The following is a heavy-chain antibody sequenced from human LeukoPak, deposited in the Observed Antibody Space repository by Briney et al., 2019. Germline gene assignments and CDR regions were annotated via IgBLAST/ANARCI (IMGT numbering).Heavy chain of an antibody. J-gene: IGHJ3*02. CDR3: ARDRRGDPDAFDI. D-gene: IGHD2-21*02. V-gene: IGHV4-30-2*01. CDR1: GGSISSGGYS. CDR2: IYHSGST. Sequence: SETLSLTCAVSGGSISSGGYSWSWIRQPPGKGLEWIGYIYHSGSTYYNPSLKSRVTISVDRPKNQFSLKLSSVTAADTAVYYCARDRRGDPDAFDIWGQGTMVTVSS.